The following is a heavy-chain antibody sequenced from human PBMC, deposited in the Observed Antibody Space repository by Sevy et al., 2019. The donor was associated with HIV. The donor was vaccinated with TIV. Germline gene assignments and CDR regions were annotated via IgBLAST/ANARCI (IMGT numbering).Heavy chain of an antibody. CDR1: GGSFSGYY. J-gene: IGHJ4*02. CDR3: AGSLNHYDSSGYQMGFDY. Sequence: SETLSLTCTVSGGSFSGYYWSWIRQPPGKGLEWIGYIYDSGRTNYNPSLKSRVTILVDTSKKQFSLKLNSVTAADTAVYYCAGSLNHYDSSGYQMGFDYWGQGTLVTVSS. D-gene: IGHD3-22*01. CDR2: IYDSGRT. V-gene: IGHV4-59*01.